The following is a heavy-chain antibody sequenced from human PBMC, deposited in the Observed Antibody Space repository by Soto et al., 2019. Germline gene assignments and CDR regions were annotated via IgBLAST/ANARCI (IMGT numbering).Heavy chain of an antibody. Sequence: GGSLRLSCAASGFTFSSYGMHWVRQAPGKGLEWVAVIWYDGSNKYYADSVKGRFTISRDNSKNTLYLQMNSLRAEDTAVYYCARWDYDSSGPTHNDAFDIWGQGTMVTVSS. V-gene: IGHV3-33*01. CDR2: IWYDGSNK. CDR3: ARWDYDSSGPTHNDAFDI. CDR1: GFTFSSYG. D-gene: IGHD3-22*01. J-gene: IGHJ3*02.